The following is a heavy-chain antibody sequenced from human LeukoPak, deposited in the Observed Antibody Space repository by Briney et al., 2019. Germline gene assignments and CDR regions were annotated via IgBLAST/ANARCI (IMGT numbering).Heavy chain of an antibody. D-gene: IGHD3-10*01. CDR2: IRNKANSYTT. V-gene: IGHV3-72*01. J-gene: IGHJ4*02. CDR3: VAMLRGVGY. Sequence: GGSLRLSCAASGFTFSDHYMDWVRQAPGKGLGWVGRIRNKANSYTTEYAASVKGRFTISRDDSKNSLYLQVNSLKTEDTAVYYCVAMLRGVGYWGQGTLVTVSS. CDR1: GFTFSDHY.